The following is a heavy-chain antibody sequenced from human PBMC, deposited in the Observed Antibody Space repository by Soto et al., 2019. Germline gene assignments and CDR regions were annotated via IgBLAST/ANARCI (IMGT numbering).Heavy chain of an antibody. CDR1: GFTFDDYA. CDR3: ARDKDYYNDY. J-gene: IGHJ4*02. Sequence: EVQLVESGGGLVQSGRSLRLSCAASGFTFDDYAMHWVRQVPGKGLEWVSGLSWNSASIGYADSVKGRFTISRDNAKNSLYLQMNSLRAEDTAVYYCARDKDYYNDYWGQGTLVTVSS. D-gene: IGHD1-26*01. CDR2: LSWNSASI. V-gene: IGHV3-9*01.